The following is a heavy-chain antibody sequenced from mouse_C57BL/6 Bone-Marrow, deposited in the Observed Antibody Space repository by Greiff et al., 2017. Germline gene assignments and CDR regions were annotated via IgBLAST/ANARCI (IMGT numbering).Heavy chain of an antibody. CDR1: GYTFTSYW. J-gene: IGHJ2*01. V-gene: IGHV1-52*01. Sequence: QVQLQQSGAELVRPGSSVKLSCKASGYTFTSYWMHWVKQRPIQGLEWIGNIDPSDSDTHYNQKFKDKATLTVDKSSSTAYMQLSSLTSEDSAVYYYARSPLAYWGQGTTLTVSS. D-gene: IGHD6-1*01. CDR3: ARSPLAY. CDR2: IDPSDSDT.